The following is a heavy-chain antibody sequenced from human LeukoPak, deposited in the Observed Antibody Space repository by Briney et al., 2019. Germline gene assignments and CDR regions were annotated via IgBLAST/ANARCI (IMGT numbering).Heavy chain of an antibody. J-gene: IGHJ3*02. CDR2: INHSGSA. D-gene: IGHD6-19*01. CDR1: GGFFSGYY. CDR3: ARPMAVAGDDAFDI. V-gene: IGHV4-34*01. Sequence: SETLSLTCAVSGGFFSGYYWTWIRQPPGKGLEWIGEINHSGSANYNPSLKSRVTISLDTSKNQFSLKLSSVTAADTAVYYCARPMAVAGDDAFDIWGQGTMVTVSS.